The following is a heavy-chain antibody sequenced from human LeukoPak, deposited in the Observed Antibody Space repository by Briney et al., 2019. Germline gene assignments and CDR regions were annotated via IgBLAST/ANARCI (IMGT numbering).Heavy chain of an antibody. CDR1: GFTFDDYA. Sequence: GGSLRLSCAASGFTFDDYAMHWVRQAPGKGLEWVSGISWNSGSIGYADSVKGRFTISRDNAKNSLYLQMNSLRAEDTALYYCAKARLRGAYSFYFDYWGQGTLVTVSS. V-gene: IGHV3-9*01. J-gene: IGHJ4*02. CDR3: AKARLRGAYSFYFDY. CDR2: ISWNSGSI. D-gene: IGHD3-10*01.